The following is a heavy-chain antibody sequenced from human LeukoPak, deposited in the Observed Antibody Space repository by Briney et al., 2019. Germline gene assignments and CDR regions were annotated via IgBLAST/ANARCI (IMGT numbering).Heavy chain of an antibody. CDR3: AKGIQWELPLEY. CDR2: IYSGGST. Sequence: GGSLRLSCAASGFTVSSNYMSWVRQAPGKGLEWVSVIYSGGSTYYAGSVKGRFTISRDKSKNTLYLQMNTLRAEDTAIYYCAKGIQWELPLEYWGQGTLVTVSS. D-gene: IGHD1-26*01. J-gene: IGHJ4*02. CDR1: GFTVSSNY. V-gene: IGHV3-53*01.